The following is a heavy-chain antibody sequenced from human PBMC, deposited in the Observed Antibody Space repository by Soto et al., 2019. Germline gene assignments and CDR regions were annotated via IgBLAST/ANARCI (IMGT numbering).Heavy chain of an antibody. CDR2: IYHSGST. Sequence: QVQLQESGPGLVRPSQTLSLTCTVSGDSIISGGYYWSWIRQLPGKGLEWIGYIYHSGSTYYNSALKSRVTMSVDTSKNQFSLNLNSVTAADTAMYYCTKEGATRGHFDYWGQGTLVTVSS. V-gene: IGHV4-31*03. CDR3: TKEGATRGHFDY. CDR1: GDSIISGGYY. D-gene: IGHD3-10*01. J-gene: IGHJ4*02.